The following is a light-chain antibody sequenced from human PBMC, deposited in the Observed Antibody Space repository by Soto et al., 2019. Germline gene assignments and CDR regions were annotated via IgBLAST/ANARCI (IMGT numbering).Light chain of an antibody. Sequence: QSVLTQPASVSGSPGQSSTISCTGTSSDVGIYNLVSWYQQHPGNVPKLMIYEVIKRPSGVSDRFSGSKSGNTASLTVSGLQADDEADYYCSSFAGTFFVFGTGTKVTVL. V-gene: IGLV2-14*02. J-gene: IGLJ1*01. CDR1: SSDVGIYNL. CDR3: SSFAGTFFV. CDR2: EVI.